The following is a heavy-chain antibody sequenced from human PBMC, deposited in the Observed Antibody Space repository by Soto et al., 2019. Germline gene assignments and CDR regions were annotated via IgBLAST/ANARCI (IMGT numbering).Heavy chain of an antibody. Sequence: SETLSLTCAISGDSVSSNSAAWNWIRQSPSRGLEWLGRTYYRSKWYNDYAVSVKSRITINPDTSKNQFSLQLNSVTPEDTAVYYCARAHTPYDILTGYYYYGMDVWGQGTTVTVSS. D-gene: IGHD3-9*01. CDR1: GDSVSSNSAA. CDR2: TYYRSKWYN. J-gene: IGHJ6*02. CDR3: ARAHTPYDILTGYYYYGMDV. V-gene: IGHV6-1*01.